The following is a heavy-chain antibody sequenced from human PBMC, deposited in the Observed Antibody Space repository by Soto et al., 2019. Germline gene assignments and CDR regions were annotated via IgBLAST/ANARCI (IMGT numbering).Heavy chain of an antibody. D-gene: IGHD2-15*01. J-gene: IGHJ4*02. V-gene: IGHV3-30-3*01. Sequence: GGSLILSCAASGFTFSSYAMHWVRQAPGKGLEWVAVISYDGSNKYYADSVKGRFTISRDNSKNTLYLQMNSLRAEDTAVYYCARISVPSPVAASPVDYWGQGTLVT. CDR3: ARISVPSPVAASPVDY. CDR1: GFTFSSYA. CDR2: ISYDGSNK.